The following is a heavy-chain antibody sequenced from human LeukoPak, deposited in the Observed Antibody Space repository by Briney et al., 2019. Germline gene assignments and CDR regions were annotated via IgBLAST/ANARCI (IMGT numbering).Heavy chain of an antibody. J-gene: IGHJ4*02. V-gene: IGHV3-23*01. CDR3: AKDLYSNYGPADY. Sequence: GGSLRLSCAASGFIFSSYAMSWVRQAPGKGLEWVSTINGGGVNTHYADSVGGRFTISRDNSKNTLFLQMNSLRDEDTAVYYCAKDLYSNYGPADYWGQGNLVTVSS. D-gene: IGHD4-11*01. CDR2: INGGGVNT. CDR1: GFIFSSYA.